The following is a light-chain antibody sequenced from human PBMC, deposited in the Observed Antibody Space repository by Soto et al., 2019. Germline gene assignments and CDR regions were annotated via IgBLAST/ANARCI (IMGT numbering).Light chain of an antibody. Sequence: QSVLTQPPSASGTPGQRFTISCSGSSSNIGSNTVNWYQQLPGTAPKLLIYSNNQRPSGVPDRFSGSKSGTSASLAISGLQSEDEADYYCAAWDDRLNGRVFGGGTKLTVL. V-gene: IGLV1-44*01. CDR3: AAWDDRLNGRV. J-gene: IGLJ2*01. CDR2: SNN. CDR1: SSNIGSNT.